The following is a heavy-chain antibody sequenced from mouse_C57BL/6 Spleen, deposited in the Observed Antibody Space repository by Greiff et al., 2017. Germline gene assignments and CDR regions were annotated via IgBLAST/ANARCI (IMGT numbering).Heavy chain of an antibody. CDR2: FYPGSGSI. CDR3: ARHEVHYYGSSYEYFDV. J-gene: IGHJ1*03. V-gene: IGHV1-62-2*01. D-gene: IGHD1-1*01. CDR1: GYTFTEYT. Sequence: QVQLQQSGAELVKPGASVKLSCKASGYTFTEYTIHWVKQRSGQGLEWIGWFYPGSGSIKYNEKFKDKATLTADKSSSTVYMELSRLTSEDSAVYFCARHEVHYYGSSYEYFDVWGTGTTVTVSS.